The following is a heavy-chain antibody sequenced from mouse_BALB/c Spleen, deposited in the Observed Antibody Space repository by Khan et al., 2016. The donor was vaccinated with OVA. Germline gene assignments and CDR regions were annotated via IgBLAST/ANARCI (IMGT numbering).Heavy chain of an antibody. D-gene: IGHD2-10*01. Sequence: QIQLVQSGPELKKPGATVKISCKASGHTFTNFGMNWVKQAPGQGLKWMGWINTYTGEPTYADDFNGRFAFSLEASASTAYLQINNLTYEDTATYVSARPPYTADAKDNGGQGTSATVSS. CDR2: INTYTGEP. J-gene: IGHJ4*01. CDR3: ARPPYTADAKDN. V-gene: IGHV9-3-1*01. CDR1: GHTFTNFG.